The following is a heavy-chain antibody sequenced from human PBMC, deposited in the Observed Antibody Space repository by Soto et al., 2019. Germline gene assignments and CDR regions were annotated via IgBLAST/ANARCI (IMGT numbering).Heavy chain of an antibody. Sequence: SVKVSCKASGGTFSSYAISWVRQAPGQGLEWMGGIIPIFGTANYAQKFQGRVTITADESTSTAYMELSSLRSEDTAVYYCARGATYYYDSSGYYGGDYYYGMDVWGQGTTVTVSS. D-gene: IGHD3-22*01. V-gene: IGHV1-69*13. CDR2: IIPIFGTA. CDR1: GGTFSSYA. J-gene: IGHJ6*02. CDR3: ARGATYYYDSSGYYGGDYYYGMDV.